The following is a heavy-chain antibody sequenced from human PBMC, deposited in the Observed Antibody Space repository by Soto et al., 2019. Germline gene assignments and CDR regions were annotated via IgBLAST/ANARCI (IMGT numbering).Heavy chain of an antibody. CDR1: GFTFSNYA. CDR3: AKDPYRSCWNHFDY. D-gene: IGHD6-13*01. V-gene: IGHV3-30-3*01. Sequence: QVQLVESGGGVVQPGRSLRLSCAASGFTFSNYAMHWVRQAPGKGLEWVAVISYDGSNTYYADSVKGRFIISRDNSKYTLYLQMNSLRAEDTAVFYCAKDPYRSCWNHFDYWGQGTLVTVSS. CDR2: ISYDGSNT. J-gene: IGHJ4*02.